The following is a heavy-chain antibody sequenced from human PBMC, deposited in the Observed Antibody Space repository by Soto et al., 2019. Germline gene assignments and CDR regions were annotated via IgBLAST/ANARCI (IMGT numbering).Heavy chain of an antibody. V-gene: IGHV4-39*01. J-gene: IGHJ4*02. CDR3: ARRWGRTFDY. CDR2: FFIGGNT. CDR1: GGSISSSTYY. D-gene: IGHD7-27*01. Sequence: SETLSLTCTVSGGSISSSTYYWGWMRQPPGKGLEWIASFFIGGNTYYNPSLRSRVTLSTDTSENQFSLKLSSVTAADTAVYYCARRWGRTFDYWGQGTLVTVSS.